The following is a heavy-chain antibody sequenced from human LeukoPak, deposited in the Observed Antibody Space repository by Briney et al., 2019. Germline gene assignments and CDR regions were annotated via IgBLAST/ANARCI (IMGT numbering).Heavy chain of an antibody. D-gene: IGHD2-15*01. CDR1: GFTFSSYW. CDR2: INSDGSST. CDR3: ARSRGGGYFDY. Sequence: GGSLRLSCAASGFTFSSYWMHWVRQAPGKGLVWVSRINSDGSSTSYADSVKGRFTISRDNAKNSLYLQMSSLRAEDTAVYYCARSRGGGYFDYWGQGTLVTVSS. V-gene: IGHV3-74*01. J-gene: IGHJ4*02.